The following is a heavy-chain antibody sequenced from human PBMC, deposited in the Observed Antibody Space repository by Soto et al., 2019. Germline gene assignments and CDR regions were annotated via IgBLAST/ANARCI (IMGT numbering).Heavy chain of an antibody. CDR1: GGTFSSYT. CDR2: IIPILGIA. V-gene: IGHV1-69*02. D-gene: IGHD5-12*01. J-gene: IGHJ6*02. Sequence: QVQLVQSGAEVKKPGSSVKVSCKASGGTFSSYTISWVRQAPGQGLEWMGRIIPILGIANYAQKFQGRVTITADKXXSXAXXELSSLRSEDTAVYYCARGPYSGYDPRGYYYGMDVWGQGTTVTVSS. CDR3: ARGPYSGYDPRGYYYGMDV.